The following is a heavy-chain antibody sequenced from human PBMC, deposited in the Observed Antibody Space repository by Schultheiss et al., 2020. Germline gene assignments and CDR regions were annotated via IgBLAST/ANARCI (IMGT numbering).Heavy chain of an antibody. CDR3: ARDYLYYYDSSGPGYGMDV. CDR2: ISYDGSNK. Sequence: GGSLRLSCAASGFTFSSYAMHWVRQAPGKGLEWVAVISYDGSNKYYADSVKGRFTISRDNSKNTLYLQMNSLRAEDTAVYYCARDYLYYYDSSGPGYGMDVWGQGTTVTVSS. J-gene: IGHJ6*02. V-gene: IGHV3-30-3*01. D-gene: IGHD3-22*01. CDR1: GFTFSSYA.